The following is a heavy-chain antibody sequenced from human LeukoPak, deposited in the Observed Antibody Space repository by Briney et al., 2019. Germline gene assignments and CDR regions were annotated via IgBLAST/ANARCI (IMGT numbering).Heavy chain of an antibody. Sequence: PGGPLRLSCAASGFTFSSYAMSWVRQAPGKGLEWVSAISGSGGSTYYADSVKGRFTISRDNSKNTLYLQMNSLRAEDTAVYYCAKNEYSGYDLNPLTSDWGQGTLVTVSS. J-gene: IGHJ4*02. CDR2: ISGSGGST. CDR3: AKNEYSGYDLNPLTSD. CDR1: GFTFSSYA. V-gene: IGHV3-23*01. D-gene: IGHD5-12*01.